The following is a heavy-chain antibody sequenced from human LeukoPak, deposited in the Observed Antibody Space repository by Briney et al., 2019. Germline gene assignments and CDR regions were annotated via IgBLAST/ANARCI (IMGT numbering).Heavy chain of an antibody. D-gene: IGHD5-12*01. Sequence: ASVKVSCKVSGYTLTELSMHWVRQAPGKGLEWMGGFDPEDGETIYAQKFQGRVTMTEDTSTDTAYMELSSLRSEDTAVYYRATPGSGYANPFDYWGQGTLVTVSS. CDR2: FDPEDGET. J-gene: IGHJ4*02. V-gene: IGHV1-24*01. CDR3: ATPGSGYANPFDY. CDR1: GYTLTELS.